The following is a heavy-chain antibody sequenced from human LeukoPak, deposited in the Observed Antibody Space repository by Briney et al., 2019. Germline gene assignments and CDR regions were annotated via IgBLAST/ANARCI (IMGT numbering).Heavy chain of an antibody. CDR3: ARGSYYDTLTGYYRGSFDS. Sequence: SETLSLTCTVSGGSISTYYWGWIRQPAEKGLEWIGRVSTSGTTQYNPSFKSRVTMSVDTSSNQFSLKLSPVTAADTAVYYCARGSYYDTLTGYYRGSFDSWGQGTLVTVSS. V-gene: IGHV4-4*07. CDR2: VSTSGTT. D-gene: IGHD3-9*01. J-gene: IGHJ4*02. CDR1: GGSISTYY.